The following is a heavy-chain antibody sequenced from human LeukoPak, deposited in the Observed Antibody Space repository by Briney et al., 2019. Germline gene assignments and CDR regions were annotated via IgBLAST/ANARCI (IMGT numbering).Heavy chain of an antibody. CDR1: GGSISSYY. V-gene: IGHV4-59*01. D-gene: IGHD3-10*02. CDR3: ARDGVATMSYYYYGMDV. CDR2: IYYSGST. J-gene: IGHJ6*02. Sequence: SETLSLTCTVSGGSISSYYWSWIRQPPGKGLEWIGYIYYSGSTNYSPSLKSRVTISVDTSKNQFSLKLSSVTAADTAVYYCARDGVATMSYYYYGMDVWGQGTTVTVSS.